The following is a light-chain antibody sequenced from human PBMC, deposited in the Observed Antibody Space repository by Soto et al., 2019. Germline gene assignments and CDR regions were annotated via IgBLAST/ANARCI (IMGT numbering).Light chain of an antibody. CDR3: QQRGET. J-gene: IGKJ5*01. CDR1: QGISSY. Sequence: EIVLTQSPATLSLSPVERATLSCTASQGISSYIAWYQQKPGHPPRLLMFDASRRVAGIPPRFSGGGFGREFTLTISSLEPEDFAIYYCQQRGETFGPGTRLEI. CDR2: DAS. V-gene: IGKV3-11*02.